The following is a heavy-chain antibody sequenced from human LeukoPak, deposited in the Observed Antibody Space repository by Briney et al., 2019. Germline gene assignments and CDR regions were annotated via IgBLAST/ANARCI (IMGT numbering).Heavy chain of an antibody. Sequence: HPGGSLRLSCAASGFTFSSYAMSWVRRAPGKGLEWVSAISGSGGSTYYADSVKGRFTISRDNSKNTLYLQMNSLRAEDTAVYYCAKVPQKNIKQPLDYWGQGTLVTVSS. J-gene: IGHJ4*02. CDR3: AKVPQKNIKQPLDY. V-gene: IGHV3-23*01. CDR1: GFTFSSYA. CDR2: ISGSGGST. D-gene: IGHD6-13*01.